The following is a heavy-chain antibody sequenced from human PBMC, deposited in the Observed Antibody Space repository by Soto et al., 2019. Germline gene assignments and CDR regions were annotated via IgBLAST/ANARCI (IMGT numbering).Heavy chain of an antibody. D-gene: IGHD3-22*01. CDR3: AKDVGNRIVGH. CDR1: GFTFSSYG. J-gene: IGHJ4*02. V-gene: IGHV3-30*18. Sequence: QVQLVESGGGVVQPGRSLRLSCAASGFTFSSYGMHWVRQAPGKGLEWVAVISYDGSNKYYADSVKGRFTISRDNSKNPLYRQMNSLRAEDTAVYYGAKDVGNRIVGHWGQGTLVTVSS. CDR2: ISYDGSNK.